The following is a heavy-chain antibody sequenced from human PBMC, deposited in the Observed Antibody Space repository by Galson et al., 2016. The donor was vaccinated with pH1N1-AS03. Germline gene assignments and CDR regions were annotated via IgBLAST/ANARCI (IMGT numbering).Heavy chain of an antibody. V-gene: IGHV4-39*07. Sequence: SETLSLTCSVSGASISSFSYYWGWIRQPPGQGLEWIGSTYYTASTSYNPSLKSRVPMSVDTSNNTFSLRVSSVTAAATAVYYCARHRGFDKNDAFDMWGQGTMVIVSS. CDR3: ARHRGFDKNDAFDM. J-gene: IGHJ3*02. CDR1: GASISSFSYY. CDR2: TYYTAST. D-gene: IGHD3-10*01.